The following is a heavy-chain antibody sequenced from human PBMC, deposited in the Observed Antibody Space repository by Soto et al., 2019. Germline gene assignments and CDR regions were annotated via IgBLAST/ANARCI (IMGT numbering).Heavy chain of an antibody. CDR3: ARGDSTDCSNGVCSFFYNRDMDV. Sequence: ASVKVSCKASGYSFTDYHIQWVRQAPGQGLEWLGRINPKSGGTSTAQKFQGWVTMTTDTSISTASMELTRLTSDDTAIYYCARGDSTDCSNGVCSFFYNRDMDVWGQGTPVTVYS. CDR1: GYSFTDYH. D-gene: IGHD2-8*01. J-gene: IGHJ6*02. CDR2: INPKSGGT. V-gene: IGHV1-2*04.